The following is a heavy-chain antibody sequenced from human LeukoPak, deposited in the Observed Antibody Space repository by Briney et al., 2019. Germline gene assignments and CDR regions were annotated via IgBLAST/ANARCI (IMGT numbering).Heavy chain of an antibody. Sequence: ASVKVSCKASGYTFTSYYMHWVRQAPGQGLEWMGIINPSGGSTSYAQKFQGRVTMTRDTSTSTVYMELSSLRSDDTAVYYCAAPILHHTYFFDYWGQGTQVTVSS. J-gene: IGHJ4*02. V-gene: IGHV1-46*01. CDR3: AAPILHHTYFFDY. D-gene: IGHD3-9*01. CDR2: INPSGGST. CDR1: GYTFTSYY.